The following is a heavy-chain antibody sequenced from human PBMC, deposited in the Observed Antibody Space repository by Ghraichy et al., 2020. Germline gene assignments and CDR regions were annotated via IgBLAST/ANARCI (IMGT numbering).Heavy chain of an antibody. CDR2: INHSGST. D-gene: IGHD3-22*01. CDR3: ARGARYYYDSSGYYHY. CDR1: GGSFSGYY. V-gene: IGHV4-34*01. Sequence: SETLSLTCAVYGGSFSGYYWSWIRQPPGKGLEWIGEINHSGSTNYNPSLKSRVTISVDTSKNQFSLKLSSVTAADTAVYYCARGARYYYDSSGYYHYWGQGTLVTVSS. J-gene: IGHJ4*02.